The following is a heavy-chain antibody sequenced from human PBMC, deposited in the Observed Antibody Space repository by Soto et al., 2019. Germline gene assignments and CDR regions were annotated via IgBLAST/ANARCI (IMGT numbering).Heavy chain of an antibody. V-gene: IGHV4-59*01. D-gene: IGHD3-10*01. J-gene: IGHJ3*02. Sequence: SETLSLTCTASGGSISSYYWSWIRQPPGKGLEWIGYIYYSGSTNYNPSLKSRVTISVDTSKNQFSLKLSSVTAADTAVYYCASTGSGSYYNVWDGDDAFDIWGQGTMVTVSS. CDR1: GGSISSYY. CDR3: ASTGSGSYYNVWDGDDAFDI. CDR2: IYYSGST.